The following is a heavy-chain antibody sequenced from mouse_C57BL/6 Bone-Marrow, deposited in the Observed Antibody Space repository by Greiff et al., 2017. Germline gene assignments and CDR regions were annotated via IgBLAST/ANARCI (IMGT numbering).Heavy chain of an antibody. CDR3: ARYDYGPPYAMDY. Sequence: EVKVVESGGGLVKPGGSLKLSCAASGFTFSDYGMHWVRQAPEKGLEWVAYISSGSSTIYYADTVKGRFTISRDHAKNTLFLQMTSLRSEDTAMYYCARYDYGPPYAMDYWGQGTSVTVSS. V-gene: IGHV5-17*01. CDR1: GFTFSDYG. D-gene: IGHD2-4*01. CDR2: ISSGSSTI. J-gene: IGHJ4*01.